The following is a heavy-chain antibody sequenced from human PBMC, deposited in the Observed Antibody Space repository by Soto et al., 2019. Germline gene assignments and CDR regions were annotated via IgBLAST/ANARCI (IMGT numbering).Heavy chain of an antibody. Sequence: QVQLVESGGGVVQPGRSLRLSCAASGLTFSNHGMHWVRQAPGKGLEWVAVIWYDGSNQYYGDSVKGRFTISRDNSRNTLYLQMTSLRAEDTAVYYCARDGGYCSGGTCFLTREIDYWGQGTLVTVSS. V-gene: IGHV3-33*01. CDR1: GLTFSNHG. D-gene: IGHD2-15*01. J-gene: IGHJ4*02. CDR2: IWYDGSNQ. CDR3: ARDGGYCSGGTCFLTREIDY.